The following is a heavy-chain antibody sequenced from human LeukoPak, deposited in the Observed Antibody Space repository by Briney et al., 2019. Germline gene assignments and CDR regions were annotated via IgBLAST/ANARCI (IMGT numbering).Heavy chain of an antibody. Sequence: SETLSLTCTVSGGSISSYYWSWIRQRPGKGLEWIGYIYYSGSTNYNPSLKSRVTVSVDTSKNQFSLKLSSVTAADTAVYYCARHGSQLISFAVSEGDWYFDLWGRGTLVTVSS. CDR1: GGSISSYY. D-gene: IGHD2-2*01. V-gene: IGHV4-59*08. J-gene: IGHJ2*01. CDR2: IYYSGST. CDR3: ARHGSQLISFAVSEGDWYFDL.